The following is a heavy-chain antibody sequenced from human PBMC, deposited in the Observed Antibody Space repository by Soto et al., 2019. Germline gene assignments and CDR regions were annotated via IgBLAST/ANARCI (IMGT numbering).Heavy chain of an antibody. V-gene: IGHV3-49*03. CDR1: GFTFGDYA. Sequence: GGSLRLSCTASGFTFGDYAMSWFRQAPGKGLEWVGFIRSEAYGGTTEYAASVKGRFTISRDDSKSIAYLQMNSLKTEDTAVYYCTREDYYDSSGLLYFDYWGQGTLVTVSS. D-gene: IGHD3-22*01. CDR3: TREDYYDSSGLLYFDY. J-gene: IGHJ4*02. CDR2: IRSEAYGGTT.